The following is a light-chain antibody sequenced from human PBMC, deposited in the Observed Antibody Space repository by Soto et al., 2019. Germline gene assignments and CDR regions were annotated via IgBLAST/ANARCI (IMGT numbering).Light chain of an antibody. CDR2: DNN. V-gene: IGLV1-51*01. CDR3: GTWDSSMSAWV. Sequence: QSVLTQPPSVSAAPGQKVTISCSGSSSNIGNNYVPWYQQLPGTAPKLLIYDNNKRPSGIPDRFSGSKSGTSATLGITGLQTGDEADYYCGTWDSSMSAWVFGGGTKVTVL. CDR1: SSNIGNNY. J-gene: IGLJ3*02.